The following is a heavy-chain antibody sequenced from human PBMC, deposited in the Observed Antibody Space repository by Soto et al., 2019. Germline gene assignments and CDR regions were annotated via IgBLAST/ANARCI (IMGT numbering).Heavy chain of an antibody. CDR3: ARALYYYGSGSYRRTYYYYGMDV. V-gene: IGHV1-18*01. CDR1: GYTFTSYG. Sequence: VASVKVSCKASGYTFTSYGISWVRQAPGQGLEWMGWISAYNGNTNYAQKLQGRVNMTTDTSTSTAYMELRSLRSDDTAVYYCARALYYYGSGSYRRTYYYYGMDVWGQGTTVTVSS. CDR2: ISAYNGNT. D-gene: IGHD3-10*01. J-gene: IGHJ6*02.